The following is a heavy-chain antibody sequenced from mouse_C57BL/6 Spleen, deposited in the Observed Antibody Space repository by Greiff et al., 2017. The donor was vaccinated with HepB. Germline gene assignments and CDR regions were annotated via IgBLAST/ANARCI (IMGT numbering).Heavy chain of an antibody. CDR2: ISSGGSYT. CDR1: GFTFSSYG. J-gene: IGHJ2*01. CDR3: ARHEDGVFDY. V-gene: IGHV5-6*02. D-gene: IGHD1-1*02. Sequence: DVMLVESGGDLVKPGGSLKLSCAASGFTFSSYGMSWVRQTPDKRLEWVATISSGGSYTYYPDSVKGRFTISRDNAKNTLYLQMSSLKSEDTAMYYCARHEDGVFDYWGQGTTLTVSS.